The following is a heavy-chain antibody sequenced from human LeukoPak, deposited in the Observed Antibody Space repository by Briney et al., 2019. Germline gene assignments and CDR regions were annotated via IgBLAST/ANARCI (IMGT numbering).Heavy chain of an antibody. J-gene: IGHJ3*02. CDR1: GGSISSSSYY. V-gene: IGHV4-39*01. Sequence: SETLSLTCTVSGGSISSSSYYWGWIRQPPGKGLEWIGSIYYRGSTYYNPSLKSRVTISVDTSKNQFSLKLSSVTAADTAVYYCAREGRITVVRGVGTFDIWGQGTMVTVSS. CDR2: IYYRGST. CDR3: AREGRITVVRGVGTFDI. D-gene: IGHD3-10*01.